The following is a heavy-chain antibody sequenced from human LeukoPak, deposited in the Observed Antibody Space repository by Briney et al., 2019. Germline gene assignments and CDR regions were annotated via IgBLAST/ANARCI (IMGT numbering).Heavy chain of an antibody. V-gene: IGHV3-74*01. D-gene: IGHD1-26*01. CDR3: ARDPHGGSGSDPHDAFDI. CDR1: GFTFSSNW. J-gene: IGHJ3*02. CDR2: IKSDGSKT. Sequence: GRSLRLSCAASGFTFSSNWMDWVRQAPGKGLVWVSRIKSDGSKTSYADSVKGRFTISRDNAKNTLYLQMNSLRAEDTAAYYCARDPHGGSGSDPHDAFDIWGQGTMVTVSS.